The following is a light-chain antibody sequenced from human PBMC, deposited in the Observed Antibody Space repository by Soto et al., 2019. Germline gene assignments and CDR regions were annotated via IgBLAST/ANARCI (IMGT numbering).Light chain of an antibody. CDR1: QSVINN. V-gene: IGKV3-15*01. CDR2: YAS. Sequence: EIVMTQSPATLSVSPGERVTISCRASQSVINNLAWYQHKPGQAPRLLISYASTGATGIPARFSGSGSGTEFTLTISSLQSEDFAVYYCQQYNNWLTFGGGTKVDIK. CDR3: QQYNNWLT. J-gene: IGKJ4*01.